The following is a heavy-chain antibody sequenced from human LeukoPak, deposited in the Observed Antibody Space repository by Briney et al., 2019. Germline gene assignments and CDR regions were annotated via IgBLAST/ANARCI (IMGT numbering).Heavy chain of an antibody. Sequence: GGSLRLSCAASGFTFSSYGMHWVRQAPGKGLEWVAVISYDGSNKYYADSVKGRFTISRDNSKNTLYLQMNSLRAEGTAVYYCAKEGPTWIQLWRFDYWGQGTLVTVSS. V-gene: IGHV3-30*18. D-gene: IGHD5-18*01. J-gene: IGHJ4*02. CDR3: AKEGPTWIQLWRFDY. CDR1: GFTFSSYG. CDR2: ISYDGSNK.